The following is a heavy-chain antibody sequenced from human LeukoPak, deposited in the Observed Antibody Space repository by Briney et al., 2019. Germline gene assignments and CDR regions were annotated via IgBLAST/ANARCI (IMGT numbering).Heavy chain of an antibody. CDR3: AKRELWLPPDY. CDR1: GFIFSNYG. J-gene: IGHJ4*02. CDR2: ISFSSTHI. Sequence: GGSLRLSCAASGFIFSNYGMSWVRQAPGKGLEWVSSISFSSTHIYYADSIQGRFTISRDNAENSLYLQMNSLRAEDTAVYYCAKRELWLPPDYWGQGTLVTVSS. D-gene: IGHD5-18*01. V-gene: IGHV3-21*06.